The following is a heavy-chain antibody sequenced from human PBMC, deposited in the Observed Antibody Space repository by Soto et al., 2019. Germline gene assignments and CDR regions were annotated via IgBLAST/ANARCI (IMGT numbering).Heavy chain of an antibody. V-gene: IGHV4-30-4*01. CDR1: GGYIGSGDYY. J-gene: IGHJ3*02. CDR2: IYYSGST. CDR3: ARVYRGSGYYYAFDI. Sequence: PSETQPLPNTVSGGYIGSGDYYWSWIRQPPGKGLEWIGYIYYSGSTYYNPSLKSRVTISVDTSKNQFSLKLSSVTAADTAVYYCARVYRGSGYYYAFDIWGQGTMVTVSS. D-gene: IGHD3-22*01.